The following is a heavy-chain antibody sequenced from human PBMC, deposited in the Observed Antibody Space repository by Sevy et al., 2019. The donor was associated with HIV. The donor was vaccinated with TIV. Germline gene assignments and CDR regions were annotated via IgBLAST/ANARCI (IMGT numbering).Heavy chain of an antibody. CDR3: ARRNDFDI. Sequence: GSLRLSCTVSGGSINSDHWNWIRQPPGKGLGWIGYVYYTGGTNYNPSLKNRVTISVDRTKNQFSLKLTAADTAVYYCARRNDFDIWGQGTMVTVSS. CDR2: VYYTGGT. V-gene: IGHV4-59*08. J-gene: IGHJ3*02. CDR1: GGSINSDH.